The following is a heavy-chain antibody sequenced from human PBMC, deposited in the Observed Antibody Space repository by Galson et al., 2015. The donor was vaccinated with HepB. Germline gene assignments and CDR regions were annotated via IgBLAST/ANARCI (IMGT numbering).Heavy chain of an antibody. V-gene: IGHV1-2*02. J-gene: IGHJ4*02. CDR3: ARGRSNDY. CDR1: GGTFSSYA. CDR2: INPNSGGT. Sequence: KASGGTFSSYAISWVRQAPGQGLEWMGWINPNSGGTNYAQKFQGRVTMTRDTSISTAYMELSSLRSDDTAVYYCARGRSNDYWGQGTLVTVSS.